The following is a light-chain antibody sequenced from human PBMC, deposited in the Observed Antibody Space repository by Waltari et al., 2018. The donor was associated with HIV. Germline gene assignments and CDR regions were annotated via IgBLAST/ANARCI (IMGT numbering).Light chain of an antibody. CDR3: AARDDILSGSWV. J-gene: IGLJ3*02. CDR1: ISNIGPNS. CDR2: SDS. Sequence: HSVLTQAPSASGTLGQRVTISCSGSISNIGPNSVSWFQQLPGMSPRLIIFSDSQRPSGVPDRFSASKSGTSASLAIDGLESGDEADYYCAARDDILSGSWVFGGGT. V-gene: IGLV1-44*01.